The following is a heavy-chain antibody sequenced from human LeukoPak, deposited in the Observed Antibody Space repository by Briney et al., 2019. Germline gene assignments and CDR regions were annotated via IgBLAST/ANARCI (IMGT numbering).Heavy chain of an antibody. Sequence: PSETLSLTCAVYGGSFSGYYWSWIRQPPGKGLEWIGEINHSGSTNYNPSLKSRVTISVDTSKNQFSLKLSSVTAADTAVYYCARESYCSTTSCYPYYFDYWGQGTLVTVSS. CDR2: INHSGST. D-gene: IGHD2-2*01. J-gene: IGHJ4*02. CDR1: GGSFSGYY. CDR3: ARESYCSTTSCYPYYFDY. V-gene: IGHV4-34*01.